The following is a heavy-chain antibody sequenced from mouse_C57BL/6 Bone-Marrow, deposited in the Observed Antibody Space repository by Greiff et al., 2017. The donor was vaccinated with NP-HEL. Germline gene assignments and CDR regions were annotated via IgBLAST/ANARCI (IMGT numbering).Heavy chain of an antibody. V-gene: IGHV1-85*01. D-gene: IGHD1-1*01. Sequence: VQLQQSRPELVKPGASVKLSCKASGYTFTSYDINWVKQRPGQGLEWIGWIYPRDGSTKYNEKFKGKATLTVDTSSSTAYMELHSLTSEDSAVYFCARSLFYYGSSYWYFDVWGTGTTVTVSS. CDR3: ARSLFYYGSSYWYFDV. CDR2: IYPRDGST. CDR1: GYTFTSYD. J-gene: IGHJ1*03.